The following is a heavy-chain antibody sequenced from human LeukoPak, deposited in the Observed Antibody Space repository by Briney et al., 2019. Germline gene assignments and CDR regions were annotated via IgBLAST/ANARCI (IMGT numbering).Heavy chain of an antibody. D-gene: IGHD3-3*01. CDR2: ISYDGSNK. CDR3: ARDPNYDFWTAYYMDV. Sequence: GGSLRLSCAASGFTFSSYGMHWVRQAPGKGLEWVAVISYDGSNKYYADSVKGRFTISRDNSKNTLYLQMNSLRAEDTAVYYCARDPNYDFWTAYYMDVWGKGTTVTVSS. CDR1: GFTFSSYG. V-gene: IGHV3-30*03. J-gene: IGHJ6*03.